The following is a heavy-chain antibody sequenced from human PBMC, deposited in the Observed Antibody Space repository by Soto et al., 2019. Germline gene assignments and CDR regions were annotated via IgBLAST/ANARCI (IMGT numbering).Heavy chain of an antibody. D-gene: IGHD4-17*01. V-gene: IGHV1-46*01. Sequence: ASVKVSCKASGYTFTSYYMHWVRQAPGQGLEWMGMINPSGGNTNYAQKFQGRVTMTTDTSTSTAYMELRSLRSDDTAVYYCARCDYGNWFDPWGQGTLVTVSS. CDR2: INPSGGNT. J-gene: IGHJ5*02. CDR1: GYTFTSYY. CDR3: ARCDYGNWFDP.